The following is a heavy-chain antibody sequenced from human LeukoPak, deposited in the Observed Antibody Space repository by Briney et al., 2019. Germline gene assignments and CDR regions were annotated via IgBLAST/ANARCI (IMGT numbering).Heavy chain of an antibody. V-gene: IGHV1-18*01. Sequence: ASVKVSCKPSGYTFTSYGITGVRQAPGQGLEGMGWINVYTGRTYYAPKFQGRFTVTTDTATNTAYMDLRNLRSDDTAVYYCAREVGAGHFDYWGQGTLVTVSS. CDR3: AREVGAGHFDY. D-gene: IGHD1-26*01. CDR1: GYTFTSYG. CDR2: INVYTGRT. J-gene: IGHJ4*02.